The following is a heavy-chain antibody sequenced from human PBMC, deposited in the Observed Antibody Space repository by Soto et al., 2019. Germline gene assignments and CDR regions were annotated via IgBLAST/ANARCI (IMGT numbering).Heavy chain of an antibody. Sequence: QVQLVESGGGVVQPGASRRLSCTASGFMFSAYAMLWVRQAPGKGLEWVAAMSYDGTNTYYADSLKGRFTISRDNSKNTLFLQMSSLTADDSAVYYCARDPSPYTSGWYGIDFWGLGTLVTVSS. J-gene: IGHJ4*01. V-gene: IGHV3-30-3*01. D-gene: IGHD6-19*01. CDR2: MSYDGTNT. CDR3: ARDPSPYTSGWYGIDF. CDR1: GFMFSAYA.